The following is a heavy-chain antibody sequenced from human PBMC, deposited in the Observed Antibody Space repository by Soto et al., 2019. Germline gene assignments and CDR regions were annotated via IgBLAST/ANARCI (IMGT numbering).Heavy chain of an antibody. CDR3: ARDQAQNWNDPRYYYGMDV. CDR2: IYHSGST. V-gene: IGHV4-38-2*02. J-gene: IGHJ6*02. CDR1: GYSISSGYY. D-gene: IGHD1-1*01. Sequence: PSETLSLTCAVSGYSISSGYYWGWIRQPPGKGLEWIGSIYHSGSTYYNPSLKSRVTISVDTSKNQFSLKLSSVTAADTAVYYCARDQAQNWNDPRYYYGMDVWGQGTTVTV.